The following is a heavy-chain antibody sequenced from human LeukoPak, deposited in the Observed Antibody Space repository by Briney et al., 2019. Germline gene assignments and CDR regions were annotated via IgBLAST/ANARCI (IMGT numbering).Heavy chain of an antibody. CDR2: IIPIFGTA. CDR3: ARGHTAMVIVQTAFDP. J-gene: IGHJ5*02. D-gene: IGHD5-18*01. CDR1: GGTLSSYA. V-gene: IGHV1-69*13. Sequence: ASVKVSCKASGGTLSSYAISWVRQAPGQGLEWMGGIIPIFGTANYAQKFQGRVTITADESTSTAYMELSSLRSEDTAVYYCARGHTAMVIVQTAFDPWGQGTLVTVSS.